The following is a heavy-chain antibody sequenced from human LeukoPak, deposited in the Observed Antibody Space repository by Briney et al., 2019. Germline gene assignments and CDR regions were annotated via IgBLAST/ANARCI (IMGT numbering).Heavy chain of an antibody. Sequence: GASVKVSCKASGYTFTGYYMHWVRQAPGQGLEWMGWINPNSGGTNYAQKFQGRVTMTRDTSISTAYMELSRLRSDDTAVYYCARGPPHLGIAAAGTPFDYYYYMDVWGKGTTVTVSS. J-gene: IGHJ6*03. V-gene: IGHV1-2*02. CDR2: INPNSGGT. CDR1: GYTFTGYY. D-gene: IGHD6-13*01. CDR3: ARGPPHLGIAAAGTPFDYYYYMDV.